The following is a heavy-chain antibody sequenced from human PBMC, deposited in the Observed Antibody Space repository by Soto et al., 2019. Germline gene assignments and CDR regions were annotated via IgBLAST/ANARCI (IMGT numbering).Heavy chain of an antibody. CDR2: INHSGST. CDR1: GGSFSGYY. D-gene: IGHD3-3*01. J-gene: IGHJ5*02. V-gene: IGHV4-34*01. Sequence: PSETLSLTCAVYGGSFSGYYWSWIRQPPGKGLEWIGEINHSGSTNYNPSLKSRVTISVGTSKNQFSLKLSSVTAADTAVYYCARGRRTTIFGVVTHGLNWFDPWGQGTLVTVSS. CDR3: ARGRRTTIFGVVTHGLNWFDP.